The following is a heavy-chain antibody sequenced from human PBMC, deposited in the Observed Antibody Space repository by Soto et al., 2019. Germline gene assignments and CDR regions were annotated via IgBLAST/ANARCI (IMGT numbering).Heavy chain of an antibody. CDR1: GFTFSSYG. V-gene: IGHV3-30*18. CDR3: AKGSSTWYYPRFDY. J-gene: IGHJ4*02. Sequence: QVQLAESGGGVVQPGRSLRLSCVASGFTFSSYGMHWVRQAPGKGLEWVTIISYDGSNQNYADSVKGRFTISRDNSKNTLYLQMNSLRAEDTAVYYCAKGSSTWYYPRFDYWGQGTLVTVSS. CDR2: ISYDGSNQ. D-gene: IGHD6-13*01.